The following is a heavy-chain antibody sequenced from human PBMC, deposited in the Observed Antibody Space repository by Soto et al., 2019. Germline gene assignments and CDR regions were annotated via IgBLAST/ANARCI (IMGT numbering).Heavy chain of an antibody. CDR3: ATSTTVTTGRGDI. J-gene: IGHJ3*02. D-gene: IGHD4-17*01. CDR1: GYSFTSYW. V-gene: IGHV5-51*01. CDR2: IYPGDSDT. Sequence: GESLKISCKGSGYSFTSYWIGWVRQMPGKGLEWMGIIYPGDSDTRYSPSFQCQVTISADKSISTAYLQWSSLNASDTAMYYCATSTTVTTGRGDIWGQGTMVTVSS.